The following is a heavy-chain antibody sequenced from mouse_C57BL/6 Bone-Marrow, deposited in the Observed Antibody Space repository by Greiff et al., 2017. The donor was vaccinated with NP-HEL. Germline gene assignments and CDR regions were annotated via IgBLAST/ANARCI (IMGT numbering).Heavy chain of an antibody. Sequence: QVQLKESGAELVMPGASVKLSCKASGYTFTSYWMHWVKQRPGQGLEWIGEIDPSDSYTNYNQKFKGKSTLTVDKSSSTAYMQLSSLTSEDSAVYYCARNDYYGTYFDYWGQGTTLTVSS. J-gene: IGHJ2*01. D-gene: IGHD1-1*01. CDR2: IDPSDSYT. CDR3: ARNDYYGTYFDY. V-gene: IGHV1-69*01. CDR1: GYTFTSYW.